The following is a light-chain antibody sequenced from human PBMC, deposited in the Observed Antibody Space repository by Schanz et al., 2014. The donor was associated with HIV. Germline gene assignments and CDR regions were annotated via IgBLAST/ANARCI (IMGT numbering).Light chain of an antibody. CDR3: QSYDSSLSVLV. Sequence: QSVLTQPPSTSGTPGQRVAISCSGSSSNIGTYNVNWYQQLPGTAPRLLIYTQDQRPSGVPDRFSGSKSGTSASLAITGLQAEDEADYYCQSYDSSLSVLVFGGGTKLTVL. V-gene: IGLV1-44*01. CDR1: SSNIGTYN. J-gene: IGLJ2*01. CDR2: TQD.